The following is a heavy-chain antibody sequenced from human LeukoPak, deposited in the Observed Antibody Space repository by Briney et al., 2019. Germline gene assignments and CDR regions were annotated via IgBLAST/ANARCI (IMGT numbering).Heavy chain of an antibody. CDR2: IDPSDSYT. D-gene: IGHD5-12*01. CDR3: ARQRVASRYYFDY. CDR1: GYSFTSYW. Sequence: GESLKISCKGSGYSFTSYWISWVRQMPGKGLEWMGRIDPSDSYTNYSPSFQGHVTISADKSISTAYLQWSSLKASDTAMYYCARQRVASRYYFDYWGQGTLVTVSS. V-gene: IGHV5-10-1*01. J-gene: IGHJ4*02.